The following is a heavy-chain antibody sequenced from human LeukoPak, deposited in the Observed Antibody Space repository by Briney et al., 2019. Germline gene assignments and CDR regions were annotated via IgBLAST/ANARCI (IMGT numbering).Heavy chain of an antibody. J-gene: IGHJ3*02. Sequence: PGGSLRLSCAASGFTFSSYAMSWVRQAPGKGLEWVSAISGSGGSTYYADSVKGRFTISRDNSKNTLYLQMNSLRAEDTAVYYCAREYRGRARLLGRGRPFDAFDIWGQGTMVTVSS. CDR2: ISGSGGST. V-gene: IGHV3-23*01. CDR1: GFTFSSYA. CDR3: AREYRGRARLLGRGRPFDAFDI. D-gene: IGHD2-15*01.